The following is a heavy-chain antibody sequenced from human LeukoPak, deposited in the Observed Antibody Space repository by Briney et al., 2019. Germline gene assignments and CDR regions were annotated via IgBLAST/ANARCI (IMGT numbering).Heavy chain of an antibody. J-gene: IGHJ4*02. CDR2: IYSGGST. CDR1: GFTVSNNY. Sequence: PGGSLRLSCAASGFTVSNNYMRWVRQAPGKGLEWVSLIYSGGSTYYADSVKGRFTISRDNSKNTLYLQMNSLRAEDTAVYYCARERDSGSSPPYCFDYWGQGTLVTVSS. D-gene: IGHD1-26*01. V-gene: IGHV3-66*01. CDR3: ARERDSGSSPPYCFDY.